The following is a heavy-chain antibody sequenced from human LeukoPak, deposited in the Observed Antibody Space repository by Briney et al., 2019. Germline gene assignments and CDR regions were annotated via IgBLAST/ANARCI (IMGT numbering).Heavy chain of an antibody. Sequence: SQTLSLTCTVSGGSISSGGYYWSWIRQHPGKGLEWIGYIYYSGSTNYNPPLKSRVTISVDTSKNQFSLKLSSVTAADTAVYYCARPRGIYGTDAFDIWGQGTMVTVSS. D-gene: IGHD3-10*01. CDR2: IYYSGST. V-gene: IGHV4-31*03. CDR3: ARPRGIYGTDAFDI. J-gene: IGHJ3*02. CDR1: GGSISSGGYY.